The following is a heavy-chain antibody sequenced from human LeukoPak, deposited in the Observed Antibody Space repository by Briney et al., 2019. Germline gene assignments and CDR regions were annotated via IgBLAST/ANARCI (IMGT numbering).Heavy chain of an antibody. CDR1: GESLSGYY. J-gene: IGHJ5*02. D-gene: IGHD3-10*01. CDR3: ARGGGGYYYGSGKWFDP. Sequence: KPSETLSLTCAVYGESLSGYYWSWIRHPPGKGLEWVGEINHSGSNNYNPSLKSRVTISVDTSKNQFSLKLSSVTAADTAVYYCARGGGGYYYGSGKWFDPWGQGTRVTVSS. CDR2: INHSGSN. V-gene: IGHV4-34*01.